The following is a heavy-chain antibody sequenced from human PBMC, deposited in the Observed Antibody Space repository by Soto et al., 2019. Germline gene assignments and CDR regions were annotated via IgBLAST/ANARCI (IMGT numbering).Heavy chain of an antibody. CDR3: ARAQLPGIAASAIDF. CDR1: GFTFSRYA. CDR2: ISSNGGST. Sequence: EVQLVESGGDLVQPGGSLRLSCAASGFTFSRYAMYWVRQAPGKGLEHVSVISSNGGSTYYANSVNGRFTISRDNSKNRLYLQMGSLRGEDMAVYYCARAQLPGIAASAIDFWGQGTLVTVSS. D-gene: IGHD6-13*01. V-gene: IGHV3-64*01. J-gene: IGHJ4*02.